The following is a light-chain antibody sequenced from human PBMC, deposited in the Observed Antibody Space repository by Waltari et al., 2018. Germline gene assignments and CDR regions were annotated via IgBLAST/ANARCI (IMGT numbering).Light chain of an antibody. J-gene: IGLJ2*01. CDR2: EVT. Sequence: QSALTQPASVSGSPGQSITISCTGTRNDVGDYYYVSWYQQHPRKAPKVMIYEVTNRPSGVFYRFSGSKSGNTASLTISWLQAADEATYYCSSYTSSSTFIFGGGTKWTVL. V-gene: IGLV2-14*01. CDR1: RNDVGDYYY. CDR3: SSYTSSSTFI.